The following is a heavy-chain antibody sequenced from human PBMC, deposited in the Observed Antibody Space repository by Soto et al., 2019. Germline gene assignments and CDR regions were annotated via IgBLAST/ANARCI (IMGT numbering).Heavy chain of an antibody. CDR2: ISYDGSNK. D-gene: IGHD5-12*01. CDR1: GFTFSSYG. J-gene: IGHJ4*02. V-gene: IGHV3-30*18. CDR3: AKDPAVRDGYNYWSDY. Sequence: PGGSLRLSCAASGFTFSSYGMHWVRQAPGKGLEWVAVISYDGSNKYYADSVKGRFTISRDNSKNTLYLQMNSLRAEDTAVYYCAKDPAVRDGYNYWSDYWGQGTLVTVSS.